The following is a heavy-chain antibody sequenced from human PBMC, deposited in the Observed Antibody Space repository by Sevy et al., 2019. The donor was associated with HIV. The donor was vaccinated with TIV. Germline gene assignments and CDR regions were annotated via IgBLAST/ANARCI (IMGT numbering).Heavy chain of an antibody. V-gene: IGHV4-39*01. D-gene: IGHD2-15*01. Sequence: SETLSLTCTVFGGSISSDSYNWGWIRQPPGKGLEWIGSISYSGDTHYNPSVKRRLSMSVDKSKKQFSLNLASVTAADTAVYFCARHYGGSADFWGQGTLVTVSS. CDR1: GGSISSDSYN. CDR3: ARHYGGSADF. CDR2: ISYSGDT. J-gene: IGHJ4*02.